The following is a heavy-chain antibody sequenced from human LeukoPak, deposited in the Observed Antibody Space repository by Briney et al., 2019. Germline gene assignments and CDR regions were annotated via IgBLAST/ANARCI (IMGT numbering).Heavy chain of an antibody. D-gene: IGHD4-23*01. V-gene: IGHV3-7*01. CDR3: ATDRKVGTWDPRFNY. Sequence: GWSLRLSCSASGFTFTDYWMMWVRQAPGKGLDWVGNIRQDDSEKNYVDYVKGRFTISRDNAKSSLYLQMNSLRAEDTAIYYCATDRKVGTWDPRFNYWGQGTLVTVSS. CDR2: IRQDDSEK. CDR1: GFTFTDYW. J-gene: IGHJ4*02.